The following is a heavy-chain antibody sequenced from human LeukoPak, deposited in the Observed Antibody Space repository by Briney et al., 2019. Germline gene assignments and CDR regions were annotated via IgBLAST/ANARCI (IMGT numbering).Heavy chain of an antibody. D-gene: IGHD3-10*01. CDR2: INPNSGGT. CDR1: GYTSTGYY. Sequence: ASVKVSCKASGYTSTGYYMHWVRQAPGQGLEWMGWINPNSGGTNYAQKFQGRVTMTRDTSISTAYMELSRLRSDDTAVYYCARDSGSGSFPFNYWGQGTLVTVSS. V-gene: IGHV1-2*02. J-gene: IGHJ4*02. CDR3: ARDSGSGSFPFNY.